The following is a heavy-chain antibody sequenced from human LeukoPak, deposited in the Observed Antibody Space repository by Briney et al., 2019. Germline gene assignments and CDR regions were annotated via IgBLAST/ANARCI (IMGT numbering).Heavy chain of an antibody. D-gene: IGHD3-3*01. CDR1: GFTFGTYP. V-gene: IGHV3-30-3*01. CDR2: ISYDGSNK. CDR3: ASQAGRNSVLRFLEWLPKGYYYYYYMDV. J-gene: IGHJ6*03. Sequence: PGGSLRLSCVGSGFTFGTYPMSWVRQAPGKGLEWVAVISYDGSNKYYADSVKGRFTISRDNSKNTLYLQMNSLRAEDTAVYYCASQAGRNSVLRFLEWLPKGYYYYYYMDVWGKGTTVTVSS.